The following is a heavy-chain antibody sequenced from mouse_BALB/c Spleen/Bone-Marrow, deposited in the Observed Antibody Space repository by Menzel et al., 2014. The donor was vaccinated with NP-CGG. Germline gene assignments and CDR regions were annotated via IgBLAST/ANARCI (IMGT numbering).Heavy chain of an antibody. CDR1: GFSLTTYG. CDR3: ARNPYGNYAMDY. D-gene: IGHD2-10*02. J-gene: IGHJ4*01. V-gene: IGHV2-6*02. CDR2: IWGDGNT. Sequence: VKLVESGPGLVAPSQSLSITCTVSGFSLTTYGVHWVRQPPGKGLEWLVVIWGDGNTTYNSALKSRLSISKDNSKSQVFLKMNSLQTDDTAMYYCARNPYGNYAMDYWGQGTSVTVSS.